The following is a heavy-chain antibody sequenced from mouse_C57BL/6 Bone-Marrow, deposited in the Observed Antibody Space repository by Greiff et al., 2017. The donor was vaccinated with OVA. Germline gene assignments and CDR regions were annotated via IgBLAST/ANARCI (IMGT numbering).Heavy chain of an antibody. J-gene: IGHJ4*01. CDR2: IYPGSGST. CDR3: ARALITTVPMDY. D-gene: IGHD1-1*01. CDR1: GYTFTSYW. V-gene: IGHV1-55*01. Sequence: VQLQQPGAELVKPGASVKMSCKASGYTFTSYWITWVKQRPGQGLEWIGDIYPGSGSTNYNEKFKSKATLTVDTSSSTAYMQLSSLTSEDSAVYYCARALITTVPMDYWGQGTSVTVSS.